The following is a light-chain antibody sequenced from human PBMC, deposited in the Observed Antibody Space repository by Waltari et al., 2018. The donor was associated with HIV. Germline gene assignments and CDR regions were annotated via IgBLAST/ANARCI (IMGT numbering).Light chain of an antibody. CDR1: QSVSSN. CDR3: QQYNNWPPWA. V-gene: IGKV3-15*01. Sequence: EIVMTQSPATLSVSPGETATLSCRASQSVSSNLAWYQQKPGQAPRLLIYGASTRATGIPARFSGSGSWTEFTLTITSLQSEDFAIYYCQQYNNWPPWAFGQGPRWKSN. CDR2: GAS. J-gene: IGKJ1*01.